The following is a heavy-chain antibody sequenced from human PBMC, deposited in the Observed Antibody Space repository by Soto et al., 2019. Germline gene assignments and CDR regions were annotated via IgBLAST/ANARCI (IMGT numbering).Heavy chain of an antibody. D-gene: IGHD2-8*01. Sequence: GSLRLSCAASGFTFSSYSMNWVRQAPGKGLEWVSSISSSSSYIYYADSVKGRFTISRDNAKNSLYLQMNSLRAEDTAVYYCARLKKDIVLMVYADYMDVWGKGTTVTVSS. CDR2: ISSSSSYI. CDR1: GFTFSSYS. J-gene: IGHJ6*03. V-gene: IGHV3-21*01. CDR3: ARLKKDIVLMVYADYMDV.